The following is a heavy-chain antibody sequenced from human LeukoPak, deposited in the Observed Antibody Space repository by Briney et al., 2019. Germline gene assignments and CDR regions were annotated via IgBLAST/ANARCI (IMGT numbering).Heavy chain of an antibody. D-gene: IGHD5-18*01. Sequence: PEGSLRLSCAASGFTFSSYGMHWVRQAPGKGLEWVAVIWYDGSNKYYADSVKGRFTISRDNSKNTLYLQMSSLRAEDTAVYYCVKDFDKGYSYGLYGYFDYWGQGTLVTVSS. V-gene: IGHV3-30*02. J-gene: IGHJ4*02. CDR1: GFTFSSYG. CDR3: VKDFDKGYSYGLYGYFDY. CDR2: IWYDGSNK.